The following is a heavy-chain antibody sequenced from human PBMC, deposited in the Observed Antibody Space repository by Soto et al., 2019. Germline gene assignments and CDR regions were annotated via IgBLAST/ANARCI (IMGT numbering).Heavy chain of an antibody. V-gene: IGHV4-59*01. CDR3: ARARPRSYYDILTGYYEIDY. CDR1: GGSISSYY. CDR2: IYYSEST. Sequence: PSETLSLTCTVSGGSISSYYWSWIRQPPGKGLEWIGYIYYSESTNYNPSLKSRVTISVDTSKNQFSLKLSSVTAADTAVYYCARARPRSYYDILTGYYEIDYWGQGTLVTVSS. J-gene: IGHJ4*02. D-gene: IGHD3-9*01.